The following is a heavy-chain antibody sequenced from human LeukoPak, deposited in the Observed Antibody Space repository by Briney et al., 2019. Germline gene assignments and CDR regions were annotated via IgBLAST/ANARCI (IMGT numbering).Heavy chain of an antibody. CDR1: GFTFSSYW. J-gene: IGHJ4*02. V-gene: IGHV3-74*01. CDR2: INSDGSST. D-gene: IGHD3-16*01. CDR3: ARDHVGDVWGFDY. Sequence: GGSLRLSCAASGFTFSSYWMHWVRQVPGKGLVWVSRINSDGSSTSYADSVKGRFTISRDNAKNTLYVQMNSLRAEDTAVYYCARDHVGDVWGFDYWGQGTLVTVSS.